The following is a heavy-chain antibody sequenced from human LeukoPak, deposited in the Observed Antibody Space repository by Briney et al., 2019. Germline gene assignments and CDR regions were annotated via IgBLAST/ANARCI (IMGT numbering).Heavy chain of an antibody. D-gene: IGHD2-8*01. V-gene: IGHV1-2*02. CDR1: GYTFTGYY. CDR3: ARSRSYCTNGVCYTE. Sequence: GASVKVSCKASGYTFTGYYMHWVRQAPGQGLEWMGWINPNSGGTNYAQKFQGRVTMTRDTSISTAYMELSRLRSDDTAVYYCARSRSYCTNGVCYTEWGQGTLVTVSS. CDR2: INPNSGGT. J-gene: IGHJ4*02.